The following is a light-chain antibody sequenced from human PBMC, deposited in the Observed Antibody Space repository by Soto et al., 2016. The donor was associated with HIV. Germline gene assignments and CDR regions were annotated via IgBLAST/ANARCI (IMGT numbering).Light chain of an antibody. Sequence: SYVLTQPPSLSVAPRKTARITCGGDNVGSKSVHWYQQKTGQAPVLVVYDDSDRPSGIPERFSGSNSGDTATLTISRVEAGDEADYYCQVWDVSSDHVVFGGGTKLDRP. CDR2: DDS. J-gene: IGLJ2*01. CDR1: NVGSKS. V-gene: IGLV3-21*03. CDR3: QVWDVSSDHVV.